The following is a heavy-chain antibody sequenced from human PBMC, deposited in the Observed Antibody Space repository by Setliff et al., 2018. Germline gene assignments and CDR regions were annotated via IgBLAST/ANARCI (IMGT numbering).Heavy chain of an antibody. D-gene: IGHD4-17*01. V-gene: IGHV4-59*01. J-gene: IGHJ4*02. CDR1: GVSIRSYY. CDR3: ARLPRTVTHFDY. CDR2: IFYSGSS. Sequence: SETLSLTCTVSGVSIRSYYWSWIRQPPGKGLEWIGYIFYSGSSNYNPSLQSRGSISVDTSKNQLSLKLDSLTAADTAVYFCARLPRTVTHFDYWGQGALVTVSS.